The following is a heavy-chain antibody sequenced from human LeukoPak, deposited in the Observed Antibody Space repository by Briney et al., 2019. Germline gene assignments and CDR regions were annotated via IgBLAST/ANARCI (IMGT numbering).Heavy chain of an antibody. CDR2: VDPEDGET. D-gene: IGHD1-1*01. CDR1: GYTFTDYY. J-gene: IGHJ4*02. Sequence: ASVKVSCKVSGYTFTDYYMHWVQQAPGKGLEWMGLVDPEDGETIYAEKFQGRVTITADTSTDTAYMELSSLRSEDTAVYYCVTGESYTTSFDYWGQGTLVTVSS. V-gene: IGHV1-69-2*01. CDR3: VTGESYTTSFDY.